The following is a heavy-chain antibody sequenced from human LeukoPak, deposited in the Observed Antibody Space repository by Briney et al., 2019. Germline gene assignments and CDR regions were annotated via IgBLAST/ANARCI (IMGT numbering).Heavy chain of an antibody. CDR3: ARDWEDAFDI. J-gene: IGHJ3*02. D-gene: IGHD1-26*01. CDR2: ISYDGSNK. V-gene: IGHV3-30*04. Sequence: PGGSLKLSCAASGFTFSSYAMHWVRQAPGKGLEWVAVISYDGSNKYYADSVKGRFTISRDNSKNTLHLQMNSLRAEDTAVYYCARDWEDAFDIWGQGTMVTVSS. CDR1: GFTFSSYA.